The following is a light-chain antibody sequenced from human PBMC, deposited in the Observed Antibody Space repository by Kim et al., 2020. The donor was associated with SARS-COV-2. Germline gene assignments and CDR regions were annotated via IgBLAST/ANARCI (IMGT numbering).Light chain of an antibody. CDR1: SSDVGGYNY. CDR2: DVS. J-gene: IGLJ1*01. V-gene: IGLV2-11*01. Sequence: QSALTQPRSVSGSPGQSVTISCTVTSSDVGGYNYVSWYQQHPGKAPKLMIYDVSKRPSGVPDRFSGSKSGNTASLTISGLQAEDEADYYCCSYAGSYTFYVFGTGTKVTVL. CDR3: CSYAGSYTFYV.